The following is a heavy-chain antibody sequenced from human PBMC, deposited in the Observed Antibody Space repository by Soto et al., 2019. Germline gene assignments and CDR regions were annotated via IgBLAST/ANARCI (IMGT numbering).Heavy chain of an antibody. CDR3: ARAETTMALYYFDY. V-gene: IGHV4-34*01. CDR2: INHSGST. CDR1: GGSFSDYY. Sequence: QVQLQQWGAGLLKPSETLSLTCAVYGGSFSDYYWSWIRQPPGKGLEWIGEINHSGSTNYNPSHKRRLTISVDTSKNQFALNLSSVTAADTAVYYCARAETTMALYYFDYWGQGTLVTVSS. J-gene: IGHJ4*02. D-gene: IGHD5-18*01.